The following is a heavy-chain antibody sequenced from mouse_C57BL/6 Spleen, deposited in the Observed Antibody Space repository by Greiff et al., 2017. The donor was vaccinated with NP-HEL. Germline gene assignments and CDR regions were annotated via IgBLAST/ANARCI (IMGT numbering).Heavy chain of an antibody. CDR3: ARYHYYDYDDGFAY. J-gene: IGHJ3*01. CDR1: GFTFSDYG. D-gene: IGHD2-4*01. V-gene: IGHV5-15*01. Sequence: DVKLVESGGGLVQPGGSLKLSCAASGFTFSDYGMAWVRQAPRKGLEWVAFISNLAYSIYYADTVTGRFTISSENAKNTLYMEMSGLRAEDTSMYYGARYHYYDYDDGFAYWGQGTLVTVSA. CDR2: ISNLAYSI.